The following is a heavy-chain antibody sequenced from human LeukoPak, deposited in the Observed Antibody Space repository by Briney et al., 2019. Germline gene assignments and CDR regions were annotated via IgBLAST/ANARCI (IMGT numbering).Heavy chain of an antibody. D-gene: IGHD6-13*01. CDR1: GYTFTSYY. J-gene: IGHJ6*03. CDR2: INPSGGST. Sequence: ASVKVSCKASGYTFTSYYMHWVRQAPGQGLEWMGIINPSGGSTSYAQKFQGRVTMTRDMSTSTGYIEQSSLRSEDTAVYYCASSSSYYYMDVWGKGTTVTVSS. V-gene: IGHV1-46*01. CDR3: ASSSSYYYMDV.